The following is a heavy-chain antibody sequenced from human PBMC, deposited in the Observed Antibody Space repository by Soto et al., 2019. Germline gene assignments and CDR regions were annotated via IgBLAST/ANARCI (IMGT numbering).Heavy chain of an antibody. CDR2: VSGSGDST. D-gene: IGHD6-19*01. CDR3: ARRTSGWYFDY. J-gene: IGHJ4*02. Sequence: EVQLLESGGNLVQPGGSLRLSCAASGFTFSNYAMSWVRQAPGKGLEWVSVVSGSGDSTYYADSVKGRFTISRDNSKNTLYLQMNSLRDEDMAVYYCARRTSGWYFDYWGQGTLVTVSS. CDR1: GFTFSNYA. V-gene: IGHV3-23*01.